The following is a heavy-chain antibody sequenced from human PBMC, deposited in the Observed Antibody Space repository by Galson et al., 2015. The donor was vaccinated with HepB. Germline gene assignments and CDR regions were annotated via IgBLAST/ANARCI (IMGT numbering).Heavy chain of an antibody. CDR1: GFTFSSYA. CDR3: ATKGSFHDSSGY. V-gene: IGHV3-23*01. D-gene: IGHD3-22*01. CDR2: ISGSGGST. Sequence: SLRLSCAASGFTFSSYAMSWVRQAPGKGLEWVSAISGSGGSTYYADSVKGRFTISRDNSKNTLYLQMNSLRAEDTAVYYCATKGSFHDSSGYWGQGTLVTVSS. J-gene: IGHJ4*02.